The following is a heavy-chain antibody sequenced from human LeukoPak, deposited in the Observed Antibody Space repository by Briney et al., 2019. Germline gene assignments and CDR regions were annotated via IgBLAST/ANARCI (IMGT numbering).Heavy chain of an antibody. J-gene: IGHJ4*02. CDR2: VYPRDSDT. CDR3: ARPGERSRRDWNLDQ. D-gene: IGHD1-1*01. CDR1: GSIFSNYW. Sequence: GESLKISCKASGSIFSNYWIGWVRQVPGKGLEWMGIVYPRDSDTRYSPSFQGQVTISADKSISTAYLQWSSLKASDTAVYYCARPGERSRRDWNLDQWGQGTLVTVSS. V-gene: IGHV5-51*01.